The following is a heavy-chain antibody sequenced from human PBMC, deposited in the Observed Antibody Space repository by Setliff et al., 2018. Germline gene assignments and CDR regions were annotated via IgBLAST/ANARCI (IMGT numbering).Heavy chain of an antibody. J-gene: IGHJ3*02. CDR2: IYHSGST. V-gene: IGHV4-38-2*02. Sequence: SETLSLTCTVSGYSISSGYYWGWIRQPPGKGLEWIGSIYHSGSTYYNPSPQSRVTISVDTSKNQVSLNLTSVTAADTAMYYCATGEGGSDDAFGIWGQGTMVTVSS. CDR1: GYSISSGYY. D-gene: IGHD7-27*01. CDR3: ATGEGGSDDAFGI.